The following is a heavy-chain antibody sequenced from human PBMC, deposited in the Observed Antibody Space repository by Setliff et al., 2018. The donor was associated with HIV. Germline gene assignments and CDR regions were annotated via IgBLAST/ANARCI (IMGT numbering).Heavy chain of an antibody. Sequence: NPSETLSLTCTVSGGSISSYCWNWIRQSPGRGLEWIGFIFSSGSTKYNLSLQSRVTMSIDTSKSQFSLKLTSVTAADTAVYYCARRIDNSGSFPDKNWFDTWGQGSLVTVSS. CDR3: ARRIDNSGSFPDKNWFDT. J-gene: IGHJ5*02. CDR2: IFSSGST. V-gene: IGHV4-4*09. D-gene: IGHD3-10*01. CDR1: GGSISSYC.